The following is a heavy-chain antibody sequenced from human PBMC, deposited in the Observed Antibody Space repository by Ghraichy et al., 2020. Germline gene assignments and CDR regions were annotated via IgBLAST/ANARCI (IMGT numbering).Heavy chain of an antibody. Sequence: SETLSLTCTVSGGSISSSSYYWGWIRQPPGKGLEWIGSIYYSGSTYYNPSLKSRVTISVDTSKNQFSLKLSSVTAADTAVYYCARGCIAAAWGVAPGYSGGTRRNGFDPWGQGTLVTVSS. D-gene: IGHD6-13*01. J-gene: IGHJ5*02. CDR2: IYYSGST. CDR3: ARGCIAAAWGVAPGYSGGTRRNGFDP. CDR1: GGSISSSSYY. V-gene: IGHV4-39*01.